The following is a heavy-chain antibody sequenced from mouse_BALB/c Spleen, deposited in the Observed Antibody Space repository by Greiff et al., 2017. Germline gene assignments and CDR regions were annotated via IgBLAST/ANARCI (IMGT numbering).Heavy chain of an antibody. Sequence: EVQLVESGGGLVQPKGSLKLSCAASGFTFNTYAMNWVRQAPGKGLEWVARIRSKSNNYATYYADSVKDRFTISRDDSQSMLYLQMNNLKTEDTAMYYCVRHEDYYGYDGFAYWGQGTLVTVSA. CDR1: GFTFNTYA. CDR2: IRSKSNNYAT. V-gene: IGHV10-1*02. D-gene: IGHD2-2*01. J-gene: IGHJ3*01. CDR3: VRHEDYYGYDGFAY.